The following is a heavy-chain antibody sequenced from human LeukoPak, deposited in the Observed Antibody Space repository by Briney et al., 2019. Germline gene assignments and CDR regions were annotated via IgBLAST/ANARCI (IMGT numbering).Heavy chain of an antibody. V-gene: IGHV1-18*01. D-gene: IGHD3-22*01. CDR3: ARDLDYYDSSGSGWFDP. CDR1: GYSFSRYG. Sequence: AASVKVSCKASGYSFSRYGISWVGQAPGQGLEWMGWISTYNGNTNYAQKFQGRVTMTTDTSTNTAYMELRSLRSDDTAVYYCARDLDYYDSSGSGWFDPWGQGTLVTVSS. J-gene: IGHJ5*02. CDR2: ISTYNGNT.